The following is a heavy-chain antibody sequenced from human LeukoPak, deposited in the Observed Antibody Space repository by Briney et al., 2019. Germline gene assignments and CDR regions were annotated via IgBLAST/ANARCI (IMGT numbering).Heavy chain of an antibody. J-gene: IGHJ6*03. CDR2: IYHSGST. V-gene: IGHV4-38-2*02. CDR3: ARGHSDYYYYYMDV. Sequence: PSETLSLTCTVSGYSISSGYYWGWIRQPPGKGLEWIGSIYHSGSTYYNPSLKSRVTISVDTSKNQFSLKLSSVTAADTAVYYCARGHSDYYYYYMDVWGKGTTVTISS. D-gene: IGHD4-11*01. CDR1: GYSISSGYY.